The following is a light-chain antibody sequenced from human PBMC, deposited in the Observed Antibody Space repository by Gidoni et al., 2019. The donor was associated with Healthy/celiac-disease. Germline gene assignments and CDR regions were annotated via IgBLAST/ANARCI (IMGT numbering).Light chain of an antibody. J-gene: IGLJ1*01. CDR3: SSYTSSSTLYV. V-gene: IGLV2-14*01. Sequence: QSALTQPASVSGSPGQSITISCTGTSSDVGGYNYVSWYQQHPGKAPKLMIYEFSNRPSGVSNRFSGSKSGNTASLTISVLQAEDEADYYCSSYTSSSTLYVFGTGTKVTV. CDR2: EFS. CDR1: SSDVGGYNY.